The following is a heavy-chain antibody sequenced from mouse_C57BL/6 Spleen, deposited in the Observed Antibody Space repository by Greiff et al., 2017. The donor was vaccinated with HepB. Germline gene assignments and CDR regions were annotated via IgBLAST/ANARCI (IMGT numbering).Heavy chain of an antibody. CDR3: ARAERRYFDV. CDR1: GYTFTSYW. V-gene: IGHV1-69*01. CDR2: IDPSDSYT. Sequence: QVQLKQPGAELVMPGASVKLSCKASGYTFTSYWMHWVKQRPGQGLEWIGEIDPSDSYTNYNQKFKGKSTLTVDNSSRTAYMQLSSLTAEDSAGYDGARAERRYFDVWGTGTT. D-gene: IGHD3-3*01. J-gene: IGHJ1*03.